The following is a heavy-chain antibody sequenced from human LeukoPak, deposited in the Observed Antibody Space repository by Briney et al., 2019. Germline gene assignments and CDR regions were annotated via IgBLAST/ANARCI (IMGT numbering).Heavy chain of an antibody. CDR3: VKPNSRYQPWTLDI. J-gene: IGHJ3*02. Sequence: SETLSLTCTVSGGSISSYYWSWVRQPPGKGLEWIGYIYYSGSTNYNPSLKSRVTISVDTSKNQFSLKLSSVTAADTAVYYCVKPNSRYQPWTLDIWGRGTMVTVSS. CDR1: GGSISSYY. V-gene: IGHV4-59*01. CDR2: IYYSGST. D-gene: IGHD2-2*01.